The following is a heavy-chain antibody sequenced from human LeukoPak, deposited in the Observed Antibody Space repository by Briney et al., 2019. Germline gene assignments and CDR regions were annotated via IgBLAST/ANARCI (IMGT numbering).Heavy chain of an antibody. CDR2: ISSSSGTI. CDR1: GFTFSRFS. J-gene: IGHJ4*02. V-gene: IGHV3-48*04. CDR3: VRDRGTYRPIDY. D-gene: IGHD1-26*01. Sequence: GGSLRLSCAASGFTFSRFSMNWVRQAPGKGLEWVSYISSSSGTIYYADSVKGRFTISRDNAKNSLYLQMNSLRAEDTAIYYCVRDRGTYRPIDYWGQGTLVTVSS.